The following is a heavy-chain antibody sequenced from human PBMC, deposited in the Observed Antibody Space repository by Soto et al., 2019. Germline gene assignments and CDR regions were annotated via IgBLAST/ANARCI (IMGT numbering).Heavy chain of an antibody. CDR2: IYHSGST. Sequence: SETLSLTCAVSGGSISSGGYSWSWIRQPPGKGLEWIGYIYHSGSTYYNPSLKSRVTISVDRSKNQFSLKLSSVTAADTAVYYCARESPLDYYDSSGYSYYFDYWGQGTLVTVSS. V-gene: IGHV4-30-2*01. D-gene: IGHD3-22*01. J-gene: IGHJ4*02. CDR1: GGSISSGGYS. CDR3: ARESPLDYYDSSGYSYYFDY.